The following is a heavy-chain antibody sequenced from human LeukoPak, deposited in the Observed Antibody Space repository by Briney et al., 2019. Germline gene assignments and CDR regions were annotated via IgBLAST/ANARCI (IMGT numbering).Heavy chain of an antibody. CDR3: ARGRRELKYAPDY. V-gene: IGHV4-30-4*01. CDR1: GGSISSGDYY. J-gene: IGHJ4*02. Sequence: SETLSLTCTVSGGSISSGDYYWSWIRQTPGKGLEWVGYIYYSGTTYYNPSLKSRVTILIDTSKNQFSLKLSSVTAADTAVYYCARGRRELKYAPDYWGQGTLVTVSS. CDR2: IYYSGTT. D-gene: IGHD2-2*01.